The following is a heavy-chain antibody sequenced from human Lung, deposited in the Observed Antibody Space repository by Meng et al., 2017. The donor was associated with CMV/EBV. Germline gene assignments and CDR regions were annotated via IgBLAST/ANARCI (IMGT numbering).Heavy chain of an antibody. Sequence: GESLKISCAASGFSIRDYWMSWVRQAPGKGLEWVANINQDASERYYVDSVKGRFTISRDNAENSLYLQMSSLRVGDTAIYYCARAGAYHDFWTAKEGGYYYYGMDVWXQGTTVXVSS. CDR3: ARAGAYHDFWTAKEGGYYYYGMDV. J-gene: IGHJ6*02. D-gene: IGHD3/OR15-3a*01. CDR1: GFSIRDYW. V-gene: IGHV3-7*04. CDR2: INQDASER.